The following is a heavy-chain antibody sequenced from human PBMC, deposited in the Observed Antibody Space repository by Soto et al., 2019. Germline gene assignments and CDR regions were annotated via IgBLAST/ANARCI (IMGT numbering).Heavy chain of an antibody. Sequence: QVQLVESGGGVVQPGRSLRLSCVASAFSFTTSGMHWVRQAPGKGLEWVAAIWDDGGNKYYADSVRGRFTISRDNSKNTLFLEMNSLRAEDTAVYYCARSSGSHFASFYDNWGQGTLVTVSS. D-gene: IGHD1-26*01. CDR2: IWDDGGNK. V-gene: IGHV3-33*01. CDR1: AFSFTTSG. CDR3: ARSSGSHFASFYDN. J-gene: IGHJ4*02.